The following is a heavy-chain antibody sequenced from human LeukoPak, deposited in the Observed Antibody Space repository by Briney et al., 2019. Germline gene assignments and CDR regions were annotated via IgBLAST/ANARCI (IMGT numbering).Heavy chain of an antibody. D-gene: IGHD2-2*01. CDR3: AREVRCTTTRCYGLFDY. CDR2: IYSSGSA. J-gene: IGHJ4*02. CDR1: GGSISSYY. V-gene: IGHV4-4*07. Sequence: PLETLSLTCTVSGGSISSYYWTWIRQPAGKGLEWIGHIYSSGSANYNPSLKSRVTMSVDTSKNQFSLKLSSVTAADTAVYYCAREVRCTTTRCYGLFDYWGQGTLVTVSS.